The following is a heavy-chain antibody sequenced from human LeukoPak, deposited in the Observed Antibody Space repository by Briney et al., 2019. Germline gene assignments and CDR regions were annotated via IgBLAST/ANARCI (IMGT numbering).Heavy chain of an antibody. J-gene: IGHJ5*02. V-gene: IGHV4-59*01. CDR1: GGSISTYY. Sequence: PSETLSLTCTVSGGSISTYYWSWIRQPPGKGLEWIGYIYYSGSTNYNPSLKSRVTISVDTSKNQFSLKLSSVTAADTAVYYCATDQSGWFDPWGQGTLVTVSS. CDR2: IYYSGST. CDR3: ATDQSGWFDP. D-gene: IGHD3-10*01.